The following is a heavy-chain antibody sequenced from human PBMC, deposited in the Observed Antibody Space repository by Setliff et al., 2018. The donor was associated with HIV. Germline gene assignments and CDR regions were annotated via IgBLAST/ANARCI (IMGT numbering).Heavy chain of an antibody. D-gene: IGHD3-10*01. J-gene: IGHJ4*02. V-gene: IGHV4-59*13. Sequence: SETLSLTCTVSGGSISPYYWAWIRQSPEKGLEWIGSVYHSGSTNYNPSLKSRVTISADTSKNQFSLQLRSVTAADTAVYYCARATMWFGRLYWGQGYLVTVSS. CDR1: GGSISPYY. CDR2: VYHSGST. CDR3: ARATMWFGRLY.